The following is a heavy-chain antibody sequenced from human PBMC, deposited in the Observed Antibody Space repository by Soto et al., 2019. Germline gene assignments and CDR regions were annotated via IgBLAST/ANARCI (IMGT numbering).Heavy chain of an antibody. V-gene: IGHV3-21*01. CDR2: ISSGAAYI. D-gene: IGHD1-26*01. CDR3: TRDEGGSYDSWFHP. Sequence: EVQVVESGGGLVKPGGSLTLSCNFTFSLYSMNWVRQAPGKGLEWVASISSGAAYIKYADSVQGRFTISRDNAMSSVSPQMSSLRVEDTAVYFCTRDEGGSYDSWFHPWGQGTQVTVSA. CDR1: TFSLYS. J-gene: IGHJ5*02.